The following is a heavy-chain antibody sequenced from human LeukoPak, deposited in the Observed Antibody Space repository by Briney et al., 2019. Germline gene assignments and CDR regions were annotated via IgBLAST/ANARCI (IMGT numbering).Heavy chain of an antibody. J-gene: IGHJ5*02. Sequence: GGSLRLSCAASGFTFSSYWMSWVRQAPGKGLEWVANIKQNGSEKYYVDSVKGRFTISRDNAKNSLYLQMNSLRAEDTAVYYCARDPDSGWSTNWFDPWGQGTLVTVSS. V-gene: IGHV3-7*01. CDR3: ARDPDSGWSTNWFDP. CDR2: IKQNGSEK. D-gene: IGHD6-19*01. CDR1: GFTFSSYW.